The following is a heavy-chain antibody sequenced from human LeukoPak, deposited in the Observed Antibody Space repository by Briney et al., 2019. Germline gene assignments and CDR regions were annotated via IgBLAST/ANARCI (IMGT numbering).Heavy chain of an antibody. CDR3: AKGPQLGSAYHPDC. CDR2: ITGSDDKA. V-gene: IGHV3-23*01. D-gene: IGHD3-16*01. Sequence: TGGSLRLSCAASGFTFSSVAMTWVRQAPGKGLEWVSTITGSDDKAYYADSVKGRFTISRDYSKNTAHLQINSLTVDGTAIYYCAKGPQLGSAYHPDCWGQGTLVTVSS. CDR1: GFTFSSVA. J-gene: IGHJ4*02.